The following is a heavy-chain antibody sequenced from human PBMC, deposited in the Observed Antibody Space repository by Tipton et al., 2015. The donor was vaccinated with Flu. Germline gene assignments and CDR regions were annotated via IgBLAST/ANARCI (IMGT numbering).Heavy chain of an antibody. V-gene: IGHV4-38-2*02. J-gene: IGHJ4*02. D-gene: IGHD2-2*01. CDR1: DYSISSGYY. CDR3: ARDPSLGMPDYFDF. CDR2: ISHSGRT. Sequence: PGLVKPSETLSLICAVSDYSISSGYYWGWVRQPPGKGLEWIGCISHSGRTYYNPSLKSRVTISVDTSKKQLSLQLRSVTAADTAVYYCARDPSLGMPDYFDFWGQGILVTASS.